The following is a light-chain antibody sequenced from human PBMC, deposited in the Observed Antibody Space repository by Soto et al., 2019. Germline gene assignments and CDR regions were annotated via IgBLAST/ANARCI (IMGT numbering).Light chain of an antibody. Sequence: QSVLTQPASVSGSPGQSITIPCTGTSSDVGGYNYVSWYQQHPGKAPKLMIYDVSNRPSGVSNRFSGSKSGNTASLTISGLQAEDEADYYCSSYTSSSTLGVVFGGGTKLTVL. CDR3: SSYTSSSTLGVV. J-gene: IGLJ2*01. CDR1: SSDVGGYNY. CDR2: DVS. V-gene: IGLV2-14*01.